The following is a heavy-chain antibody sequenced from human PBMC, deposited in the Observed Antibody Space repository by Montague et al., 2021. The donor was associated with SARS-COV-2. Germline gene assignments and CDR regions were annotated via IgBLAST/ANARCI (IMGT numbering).Heavy chain of an antibody. CDR1: GFTLSSYW. Sequence: SLRLSCAASGFTLSSYWMYWVRQAPGKGLVWISRIHYDGSSTNYADSAKGRFTISRDTSKNTLYLQMNSLRAGDTAVYYCARAYYTGLYPFDYWGQGTLVIVSS. V-gene: IGHV3-74*01. CDR3: ARAYYTGLYPFDY. D-gene: IGHD2-8*02. J-gene: IGHJ4*02. CDR2: IHYDGSST.